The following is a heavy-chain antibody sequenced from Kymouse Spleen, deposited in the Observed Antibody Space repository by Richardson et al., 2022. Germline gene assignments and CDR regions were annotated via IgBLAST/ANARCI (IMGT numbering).Heavy chain of an antibody. CDR3: ARERSSGPLYYYYYGMDV. CDR2: IGTAGDT. CDR1: GFTFSSYD. D-gene: IGHD6-19*01. Sequence: EVQLVESGGGLVQPGGSLRLSCAASGFTFSSYDMHWVRQATGKGLEWVSAIGTAGDTYYPGSVKGRFTISRENAKNSLYLQMNSLRAGDTAVYYCARERSSGPLYYYYYGMDVWGQGTTVTVSS. V-gene: IGHV3-13*01. J-gene: IGHJ6*02.